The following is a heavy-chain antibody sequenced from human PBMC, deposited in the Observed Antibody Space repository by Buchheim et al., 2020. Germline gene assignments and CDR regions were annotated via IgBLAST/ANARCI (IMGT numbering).Heavy chain of an antibody. J-gene: IGHJ4*02. D-gene: IGHD6-13*01. CDR1: GFTFRSYD. V-gene: IGHV3-30*03. CDR3: AAPGIAAAGTFDY. CDR2: ISYDGSNK. Sequence: QVQLVESGGGMVQPGRSLRLSCAASGFTFRSYDMHWVRQAPGKGLEWVAVISYDGSNKYYADSVKGRFTISRDNSKNTLYLQMNSLRAEDTAVYYCAAPGIAAAGTFDYWGQGTL.